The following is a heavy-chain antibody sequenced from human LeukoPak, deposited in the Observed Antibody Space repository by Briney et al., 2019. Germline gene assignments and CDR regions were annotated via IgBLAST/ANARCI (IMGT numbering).Heavy chain of an antibody. V-gene: IGHV3-53*04. CDR1: GFTFSDHY. CDR3: ASASIWFGESPPQY. Sequence: SGGSLRLSCAASGFTFSDHYMDWVRQAPGKGLEWVSVIYSGGSTYYADSVRGRFTISRHNSKNTLYLQMNSLRAEDTAVYYCASASIWFGESPPQYWGQGTLVTVSS. CDR2: IYSGGST. D-gene: IGHD3-10*01. J-gene: IGHJ4*02.